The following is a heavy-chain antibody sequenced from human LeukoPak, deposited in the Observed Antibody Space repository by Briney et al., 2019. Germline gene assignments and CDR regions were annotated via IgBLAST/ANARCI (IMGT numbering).Heavy chain of an antibody. CDR3: ARGGGPTYYYDSSGYYYDL. CDR1: GYTFTSYD. CDR2: MNPNSGNT. D-gene: IGHD3-22*01. J-gene: IGHJ4*02. Sequence: GASVKVSCKASGYTFTSYDINWVRQATGQGLEWMGWMNPNSGNTGYAQKFQGRVTMTRSTSISTAYMELSSLRSEDTAVYYCARGGGPTYYYDSSGYYYDLWGQGTLVTVSS. V-gene: IGHV1-8*01.